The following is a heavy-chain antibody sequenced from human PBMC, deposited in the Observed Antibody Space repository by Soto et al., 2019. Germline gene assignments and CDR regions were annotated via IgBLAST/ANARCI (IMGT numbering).Heavy chain of an antibody. D-gene: IGHD3-3*01. CDR2: MNPNSGNT. CDR3: ARSPGEWLLRGRYYYYGMDV. J-gene: IGHJ6*02. Sequence: GASVKVSCKASGYTFTSYDINWVRQATGQGLEWMGWMNPNSGNTGYAQKFQGRVTMTRNTSISTAYMELSSLRSEDTAVYYCARSPGEWLLRGRYYYYGMDVWGQGTTVTVSS. V-gene: IGHV1-8*01. CDR1: GYTFTSYD.